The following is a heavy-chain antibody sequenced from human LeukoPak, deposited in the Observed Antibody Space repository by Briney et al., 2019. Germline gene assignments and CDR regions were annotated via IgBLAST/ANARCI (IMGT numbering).Heavy chain of an antibody. Sequence: HSGGSLRLSCAASGFTFDDYAMHWVRQAPGKGLEWVSGINWNSGTIDYADSVKGQFTISRDNAKNSLYLQMNSLRAEDTAVYYCARVPSRGEDSLETFDXXXXGTLVTVSS. CDR3: ARVPSRGEDSLETFDX. CDR1: GFTFDDYA. D-gene: IGHD3-10*01. V-gene: IGHV3-9*01. CDR2: INWNSGTI. J-gene: IGHJ4*02.